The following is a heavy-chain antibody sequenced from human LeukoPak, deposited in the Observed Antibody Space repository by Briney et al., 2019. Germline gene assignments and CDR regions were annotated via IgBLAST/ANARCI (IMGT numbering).Heavy chain of an antibody. J-gene: IGHJ5*02. V-gene: IGHV4-59*08. CDR3: ARRTTVTPNWFDP. Sequence: SETLSLTCTVSGGPISTYQWSWIRQPPGKGLEWIGYIYYTGSTNYNPSLRSRVTISLDTSKNQFSLRVKSVTAADTAVYYCARRTTVTPNWFDPWGQGTLVTVSS. CDR1: GGPISTYQ. D-gene: IGHD4-17*01. CDR2: IYYTGST.